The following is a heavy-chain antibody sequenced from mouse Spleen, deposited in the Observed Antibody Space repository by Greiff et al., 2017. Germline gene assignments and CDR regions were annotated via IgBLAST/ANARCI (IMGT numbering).Heavy chain of an antibody. V-gene: IGHV5-17*01. Sequence: EVKLVESGGGLVKPGGSLKLSCAASGFTFSDYGMHWVRQAPEKGLEWVAYISSGSSTIYYADTVKGRFTISRDNPKNTLFLQMTSLRSEDTAMYYCARSPPYYGSSSWFAYWGQGTLVTVSA. CDR2: ISSGSSTI. D-gene: IGHD1-1*01. CDR3: ARSPPYYGSSSWFAY. J-gene: IGHJ3*01. CDR1: GFTFSDYG.